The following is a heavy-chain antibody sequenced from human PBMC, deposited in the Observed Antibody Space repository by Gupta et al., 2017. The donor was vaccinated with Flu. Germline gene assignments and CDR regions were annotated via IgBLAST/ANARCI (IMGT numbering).Heavy chain of an antibody. Sequence: HWDSKAPGDGVVWVERSKGDESSAGYADSVNGRFTISRDNAKNTLYLQMKRLRADDTDVYYCAREGAGDCSGGSGYSWFDPWGQGTLVTVSS. D-gene: IGHD2-15*01. J-gene: IGHJ5*02. CDR2: SKGDESSA. CDR3: AREGAGDCSGGSGYSWFDP. V-gene: IGHV3-74*01.